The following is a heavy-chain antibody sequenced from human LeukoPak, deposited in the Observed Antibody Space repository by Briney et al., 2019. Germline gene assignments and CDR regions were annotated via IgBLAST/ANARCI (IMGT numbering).Heavy chain of an antibody. Sequence: GGSLRLSCAASGFTFISYGMHWVRQAPGKGLEWVAFIRYDGSNKYYADSVKGRFTISRDNSKNTLYLQMNSLRAEDTAVYYCAKDSALYCSSTSCYTGLDYWGQGTLVTVSS. CDR2: IRYDGSNK. CDR3: AKDSALYCSSTSCYTGLDY. V-gene: IGHV3-30*02. J-gene: IGHJ4*02. CDR1: GFTFISYG. D-gene: IGHD2-2*02.